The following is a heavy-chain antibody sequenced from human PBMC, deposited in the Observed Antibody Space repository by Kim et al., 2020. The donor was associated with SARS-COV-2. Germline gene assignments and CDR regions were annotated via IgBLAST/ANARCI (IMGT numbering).Heavy chain of an antibody. V-gene: IGHV3-48*02. D-gene: IGHD2-21*01. J-gene: IGHJ5*02. CDR1: GFTFSNYA. CDR2: ISGGSGVI. Sequence: GGSLRLSCAASGFTFSNYAFSWVRQAPGRGPEWISYISGGSGVIHYADSVKGRFTISRDNAKNSLYLQMNSLRDDDTSVYYCVRGRHPNCGENFDPWGQGTLVTVAS. CDR3: VRGRHPNCGENFDP.